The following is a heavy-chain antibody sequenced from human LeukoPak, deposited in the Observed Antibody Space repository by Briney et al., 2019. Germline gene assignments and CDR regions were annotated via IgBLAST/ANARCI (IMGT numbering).Heavy chain of an antibody. Sequence: GRSLRLSCAASGFTFSSYGMHWVRQAPGKGLEWVAVVLNDGSQEKYADSVKGRFTISRDNSKNTLFLQMNSLRAEDTAVYYCARDDALGDNALDIWGQGTMVTVSS. J-gene: IGHJ3*02. D-gene: IGHD3-16*01. CDR1: GFTFSSYG. CDR2: VLNDGSQE. V-gene: IGHV3-33*01. CDR3: ARDDALGDNALDI.